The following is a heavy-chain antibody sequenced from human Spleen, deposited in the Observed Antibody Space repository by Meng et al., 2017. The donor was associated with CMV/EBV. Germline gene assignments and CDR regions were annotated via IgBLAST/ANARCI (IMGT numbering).Heavy chain of an antibody. J-gene: IGHJ5*02. CDR2: IKQDGSEK. V-gene: IGHV3-7*04. D-gene: IGHD2-2*02. CDR3: ARGYCSSISCYSPMDT. CDR1: GFTFSSYW. Sequence: GFTFSSYWMTWVRQAPGKGLEWVANIKQDGSEKNYVDSVKGRFTISRDNAKNSLYLQMNSLRGEDTAVYYCARGYCSSISCYSPMDTWGQGTLVTVSS.